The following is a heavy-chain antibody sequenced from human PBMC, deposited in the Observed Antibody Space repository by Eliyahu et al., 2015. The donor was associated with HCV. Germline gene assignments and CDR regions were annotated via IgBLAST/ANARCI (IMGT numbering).Heavy chain of an antibody. J-gene: IGHJ4*02. Sequence: QVTLKESGPALVKPTQTLTLTCTFSGFSLNSNGMRVSWLRQPPGKAXEXXXFIDWDDDTRYTTSLQTRLTISKDTSKNQVVLTMTNMDPVDTATYYCARTQGSGWSPGAYYFDDWGQGTLVTVSS. V-gene: IGHV2-70D*14. CDR3: ARTQGSGWSPGAYYFDD. D-gene: IGHD6-19*01. CDR2: IDWDDDT. CDR1: GFSLNSNGMR.